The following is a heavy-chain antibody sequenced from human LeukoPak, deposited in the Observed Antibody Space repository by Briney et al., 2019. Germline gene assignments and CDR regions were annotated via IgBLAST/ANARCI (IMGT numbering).Heavy chain of an antibody. CDR1: GXXXXXXX. D-gene: IGHD1-26*01. CDR2: XXYSXSN. Sequence: SQTLSLTCSDXGXXXXXXXXXXXXXSPRXXLXXXXXXXYSXSNXYNPXLKRRVTISVDTSTNQFSLKLSSVTAADTAVYXCARHGPSGSYLYYFDYWGQGTPVTVSS. CDR3: ARHGPSGSYLYYFDY. J-gene: IGHJ4*02. V-gene: IGHV4-59*08.